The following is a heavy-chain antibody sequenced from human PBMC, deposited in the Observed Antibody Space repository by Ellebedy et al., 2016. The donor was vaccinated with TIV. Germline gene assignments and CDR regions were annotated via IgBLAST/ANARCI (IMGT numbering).Heavy chain of an antibody. CDR1: GFTFSNYA. V-gene: IGHV3-23*01. CDR3: GKGDSVYYYMDV. Sequence: PWGSLRLSCAASGFTFSNYAMTWVRQVTGQGLGLVSGISDTGITTYYADSAKGRFTISSDNSRSTLYLQMNSLRAEDTAVYYCGKGDSVYYYMDVWGKGTTVTVSS. J-gene: IGHJ6*03. CDR2: ISDTGITT. D-gene: IGHD2-15*01.